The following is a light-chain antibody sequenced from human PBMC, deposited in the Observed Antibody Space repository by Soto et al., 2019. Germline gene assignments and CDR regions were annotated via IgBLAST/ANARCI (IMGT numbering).Light chain of an antibody. Sequence: EIVMTQSPGTLSVSPGERATLSCRVSQSVGSNLAWYQQKPGQAPRLLIYGASTRATGIPVRFTGSGSGTAFTLTISSLQSEDFAVYYCQHYNSWPPWTFGRGTKVEIK. CDR1: QSVGSN. J-gene: IGKJ1*01. CDR3: QHYNSWPPWT. V-gene: IGKV3-15*01. CDR2: GAS.